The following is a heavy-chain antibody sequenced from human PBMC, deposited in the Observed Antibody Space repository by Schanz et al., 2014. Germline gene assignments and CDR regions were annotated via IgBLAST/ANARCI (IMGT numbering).Heavy chain of an antibody. CDR3: VREESYYGAGSYRY. CDR2: ITLDGRGK. CDR1: GFTFTNYW. Sequence: EVQLVSFGGGLVQPGGSLRLSCAASGFTFTNYWMTWVRPSPLTGLEWVANITLDGRGKIYLGSVRGRFAISRDDAQNSVYLQMNSLRAEDTSVYHCVREESYYGAGSYRYWGPGTLVTVSS. V-gene: IGHV3-7*01. J-gene: IGHJ4*02. D-gene: IGHD3-10*01.